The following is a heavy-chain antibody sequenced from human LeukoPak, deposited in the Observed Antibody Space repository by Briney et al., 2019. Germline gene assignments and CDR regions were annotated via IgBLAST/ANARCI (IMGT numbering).Heavy chain of an antibody. CDR2: IYSGGST. J-gene: IGHJ6*02. Sequence: GGSLRLSCAASGFTVSSNYMSWVRQAPGKGLEWVSVIYSGGSTYYADSVKGRFTISRDNSKNTLYLQMNSLRAEDTAVYYCARAQHLYCSGGSCYSDDYYYYYGMDVWGQGTTVTVSS. CDR3: ARAQHLYCSGGSCYSDDYYYYYGMDV. D-gene: IGHD2-15*01. V-gene: IGHV3-66*01. CDR1: GFTVSSNY.